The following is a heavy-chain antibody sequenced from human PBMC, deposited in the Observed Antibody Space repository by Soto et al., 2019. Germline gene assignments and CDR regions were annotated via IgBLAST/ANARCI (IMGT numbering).Heavy chain of an antibody. CDR1: GFTFDDYA. Sequence: EVQLVESGGGLVQPSRSLRLSCAASGFTFDDYAMHWVRQAPGKGLAWVSGISWNSGSIGYADSVKGRFTISRDNAKNSLYLQLNSLRAEDTALYYCAKVRHNTVTSWHGMDVWGQGTTVTVSS. CDR3: AKVRHNTVTSWHGMDV. J-gene: IGHJ6*02. V-gene: IGHV3-9*01. D-gene: IGHD4-4*01. CDR2: ISWNSGSI.